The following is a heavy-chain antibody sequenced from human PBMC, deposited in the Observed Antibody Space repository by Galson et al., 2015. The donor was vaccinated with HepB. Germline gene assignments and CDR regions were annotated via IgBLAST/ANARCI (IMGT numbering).Heavy chain of an antibody. CDR2: ISSSSSYI. J-gene: IGHJ6*02. V-gene: IGHV3-21*01. CDR1: GFTFSSYS. Sequence: SLRLSCAASGFTFSSYSMNWVRQAPGKGLEWVSSISSSSSYIYYADSVKGRFTISRDSAKNSLYLQMNSLRAEDTAVYYCARDIGPRDYYYYGMDVWGQGTTVTVSS. CDR3: ARDIGPRDYYYYGMDV. D-gene: IGHD3-16*02.